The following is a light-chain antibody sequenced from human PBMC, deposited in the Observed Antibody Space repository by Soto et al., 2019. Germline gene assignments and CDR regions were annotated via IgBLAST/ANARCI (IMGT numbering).Light chain of an antibody. CDR2: DVS. J-gene: IGLJ1*01. V-gene: IGLV2-14*03. CDR1: SSDVCGYNY. CDR3: CSYTTSNTRQIV. Sequence: QSVLTQPASVSGSPGQSITISCTGTSSDVCGYNYVSWYQHHPGKAPKLMIYDVSNRPSGVSNRFSGSKSGNTASLTISGLHPEDEADYYCCSYTTSNTRQIVFGTGTKLTVL.